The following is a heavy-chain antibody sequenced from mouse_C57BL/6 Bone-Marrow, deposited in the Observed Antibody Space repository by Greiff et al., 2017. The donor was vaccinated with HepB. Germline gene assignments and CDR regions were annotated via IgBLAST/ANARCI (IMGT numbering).Heavy chain of an antibody. J-gene: IGHJ3*01. Sequence: VQLKQSVAELVRPGASVKLSCTASGFNIKNTYMHWVKQRPEQGLEWIGTIDPANGNTKYAPKFQGKATITADTSSNTAYLQLSSLTSEDTAIYYCAPHYYGSAWFAYWGQGTLVTVSA. CDR3: APHYYGSAWFAY. CDR2: IDPANGNT. CDR1: GFNIKNTY. D-gene: IGHD1-1*01. V-gene: IGHV14-3*01.